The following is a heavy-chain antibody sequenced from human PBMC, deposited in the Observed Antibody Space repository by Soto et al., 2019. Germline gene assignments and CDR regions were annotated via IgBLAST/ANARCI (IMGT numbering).Heavy chain of an antibody. CDR1: GGTFSSYA. CDR2: IIPNCGTA. Sequence: SVKVSCKASGGTFSSYAISWVRQAPGQGLEWMGGIIPNCGTANYAQKFQGRVTMTRNTSISTAYMELSSLRSEDTAVYYCARGHGYGDYFDYWGQGTLVTVSS. J-gene: IGHJ4*02. V-gene: IGHV1-69*05. D-gene: IGHD4-17*01. CDR3: ARGHGYGDYFDY.